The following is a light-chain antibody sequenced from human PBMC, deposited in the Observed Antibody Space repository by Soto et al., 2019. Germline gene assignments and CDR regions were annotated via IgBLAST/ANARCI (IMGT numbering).Light chain of an antibody. J-gene: IGKJ4*01. CDR3: QQRSNWPGLT. CDR2: DAS. Sequence: EIVLTQSPATLSLSPGERGTLSCRASQSVSSYLAWYQQKPGQAPRLLIYDASNRATGIPARFSGSGSGTDFTLTISSLEPEDFSVYYCQQRSNWPGLTFGGGTKVEIK. V-gene: IGKV3-11*01. CDR1: QSVSSY.